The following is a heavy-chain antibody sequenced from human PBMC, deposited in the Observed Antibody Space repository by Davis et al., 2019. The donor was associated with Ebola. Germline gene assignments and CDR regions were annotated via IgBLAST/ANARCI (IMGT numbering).Heavy chain of an antibody. J-gene: IGHJ6*02. CDR3: AKVMARGLIVAYYGMDV. CDR1: VITFSSYA. Sequence: GGSLRLSCTDSVITFSSYAMSWVRQAPGKGLEWVSAISGSGGSTYYADSVKGRFTISRDTSNNTLSLQMNGLRAEDTAVYYCAKVMARGLIVAYYGMDVWGQGTTVIVSS. D-gene: IGHD3-10*01. CDR2: ISGSGGST. V-gene: IGHV3-23*01.